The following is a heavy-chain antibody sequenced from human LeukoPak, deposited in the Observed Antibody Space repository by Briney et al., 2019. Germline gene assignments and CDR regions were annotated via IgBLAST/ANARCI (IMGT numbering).Heavy chain of an antibody. CDR1: GDSISNINYY. D-gene: IGHD3-10*01. V-gene: IGHV4-39*07. Sequence: NPSETLSLTCIVSGDSISNINYYWAWIRQPPGKGLEWIASIYYSGTTYYNPSLKSRLTISVDTSKNQFSLNLNSVTAADTAVYYCARDLGRRFGELPYYYYGMDVWGQGTTVTVSS. J-gene: IGHJ6*02. CDR3: ARDLGRRFGELPYYYYGMDV. CDR2: IYYSGTT.